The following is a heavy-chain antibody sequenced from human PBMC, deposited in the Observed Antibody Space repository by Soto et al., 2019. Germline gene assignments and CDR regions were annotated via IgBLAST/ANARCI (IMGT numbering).Heavy chain of an antibody. D-gene: IGHD2-21*02. CDR3: ARDGYCGGNCYPYNCFDP. CDR2: LIPIFGTA. J-gene: IGHJ5*02. Sequence: QVQLVQSGAEVKKPGSSVKVSCKASGGTFSSYAISWVRQAPGQGLEWMGGLIPIFGTANYAQKFQGRVTITADEYTITDYMELSSLRSEDTAVYYCARDGYCGGNCYPYNCFDPWGQGTLVTSSS. CDR1: GGTFSSYA. V-gene: IGHV1-69*01.